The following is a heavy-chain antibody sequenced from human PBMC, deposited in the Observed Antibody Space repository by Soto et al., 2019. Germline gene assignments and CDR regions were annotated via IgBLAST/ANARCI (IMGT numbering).Heavy chain of an antibody. CDR2: INTNTGNP. CDR1: VYTFTSYA. V-gene: IGHV7-4-1*01. D-gene: IGHD3-3*01. CDR3: ARSIFGVVTPGGV. J-gene: IGHJ6*02. Sequence: GXSVKVSCKASVYTFTSYAMNWVRQAPGQGLEWMGWINTNTGNPTYAQGFTGRFVFSLDTSVSTAYLQICSLKAEDTAVYYCARSIFGVVTPGGVWGQGTTVTVSS.